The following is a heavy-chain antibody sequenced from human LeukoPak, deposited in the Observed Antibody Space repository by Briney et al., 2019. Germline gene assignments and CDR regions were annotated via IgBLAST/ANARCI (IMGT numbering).Heavy chain of an antibody. CDR3: ATEDSSGWGYYYYGMDI. CDR2: IYDTGST. D-gene: IGHD6-19*01. V-gene: IGHV4-39*01. J-gene: IGHJ6*02. Sequence: SETLSLTCTVSGDSIRSNNYYWGWIRQPPGKGLEWIGSIYDTGSTFYNPSLKSRVIISVDTSKNQFSLKLSSVTAADTAVYYCATEDSSGWGYYYYGMDIWGQGTTVTVSS. CDR1: GDSIRSNNYY.